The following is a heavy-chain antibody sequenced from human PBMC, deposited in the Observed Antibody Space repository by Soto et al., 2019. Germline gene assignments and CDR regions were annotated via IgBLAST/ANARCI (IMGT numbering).Heavy chain of an antibody. J-gene: IGHJ4*02. CDR2: IHPSSGAT. CDR3: AKYCGGDCRHFDA. CDR1: GYNFIAYY. V-gene: IGHV1-46*01. D-gene: IGHD2-21*02. Sequence: QVQLVQSGAEVKKPGSSVKLSCKASGYNFIAYYIYWVRQAPGQGPEWMGMIHPSSGATNYAQKFQGRVTVTRDTSTSTAYLELSSLRSEDAAVYYCAKYCGGDCRHFDAWGQGTLVTVSS.